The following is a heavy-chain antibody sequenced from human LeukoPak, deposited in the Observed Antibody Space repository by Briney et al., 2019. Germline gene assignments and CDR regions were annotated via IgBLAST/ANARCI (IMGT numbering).Heavy chain of an antibody. J-gene: IGHJ5*02. CDR2: ISGSGTTV. CDR3: ARERFSGSYSP. Sequence: KPGGSLRLSCAASGFTFSDFYMSWMRQAPGKGLEWVSDISGSGTTVYYADSVKGRFTISRDNTNNSLFLQMNSLRAEDTAVYFCARERFSGSYSPWGRGTLVSVSS. V-gene: IGHV3-11*01. D-gene: IGHD1-26*01. CDR1: GFTFSDFY.